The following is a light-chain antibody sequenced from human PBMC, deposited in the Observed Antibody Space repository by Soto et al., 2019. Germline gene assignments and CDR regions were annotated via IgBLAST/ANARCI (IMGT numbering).Light chain of an antibody. V-gene: IGLV2-8*01. CDR3: KSYAGSNTYV. J-gene: IGLJ1*01. Sequence: LTQPPSASGSPGQSVTISCTGTKNDIGVYDFVSWYQHHPGKAPRLIIYEVVQRPSGVPDRFSGSKSGNTASLTVSGLQAADEADYFCKSYAGSNTYVFGSGNKV. CDR1: KNDIGVYDF. CDR2: EVV.